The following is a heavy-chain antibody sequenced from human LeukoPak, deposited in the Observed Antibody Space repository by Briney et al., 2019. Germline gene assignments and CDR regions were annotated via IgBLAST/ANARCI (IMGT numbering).Heavy chain of an antibody. J-gene: IGHJ4*02. V-gene: IGHV5-51*01. CDR3: ARRARGYYDSSGYYRY. CDR2: IYPGDSDT. CDR1: GYSFTSYW. D-gene: IGHD3-22*01. Sequence: GESLKISCKGSGYSFTSYWIGWVRQMPGKGLEWMGIIYPGDSDTRYSPSFQGQVTISADKSISTAYLQWSSLKASDTAMYYCARRARGYYDSSGYYRYWGQGTLVTVPS.